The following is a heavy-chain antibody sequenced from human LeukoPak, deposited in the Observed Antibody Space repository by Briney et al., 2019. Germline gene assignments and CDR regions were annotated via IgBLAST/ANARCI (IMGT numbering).Heavy chain of an antibody. J-gene: IGHJ5*02. D-gene: IGHD2-2*01. CDR1: GFIFSSYA. V-gene: IGHV3-23*01. Sequence: PGGSLRLSCEGSGFIFSSYAMTWVRQAPGKGLQWVSSISGSGESTYYADSMKGRFTIPRDNSKNTLYLQMNSLRAEDTAVYYCASTGSVVVVPAASNWFDPWGQGTLVTVSS. CDR2: ISGSGEST. CDR3: ASTGSVVVVPAASNWFDP.